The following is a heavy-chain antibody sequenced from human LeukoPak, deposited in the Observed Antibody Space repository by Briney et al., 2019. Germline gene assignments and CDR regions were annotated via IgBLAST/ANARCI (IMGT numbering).Heavy chain of an antibody. CDR2: TSTSGSTT. CDR1: GFTFSSYE. V-gene: IGHV3-48*03. Sequence: GGSLRLSCAASGFTFSSYEIIWVRQAPGKGLEWISYTSTSGSTTNYADSVKGRFTITRDNAKNSLFLQMNSLRGEDTAVYYCTRIGGGLDYWGQGTLVTVSS. J-gene: IGHJ4*02. CDR3: TRIGGGLDY. D-gene: IGHD2-21*01.